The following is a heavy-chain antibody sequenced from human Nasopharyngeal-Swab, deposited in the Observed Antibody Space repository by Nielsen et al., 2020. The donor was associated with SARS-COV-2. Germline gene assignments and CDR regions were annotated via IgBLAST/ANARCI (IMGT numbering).Heavy chain of an antibody. CDR3: ARATYYDFWSGPDYYYYGMDV. CDR1: GGSVSNYY. J-gene: IGHJ6*02. Sequence: SETLSLTCAVYGGSVSNYYWSWIRQPPGEGLEWIGEINRFGSTNYNPSLKSRVTMSVDTSKNQFSLKLSSVTAADTAVYYCARATYYDFWSGPDYYYYGMDVWGQGTTVTVSS. D-gene: IGHD3-3*01. V-gene: IGHV4-34*01. CDR2: INRFGST.